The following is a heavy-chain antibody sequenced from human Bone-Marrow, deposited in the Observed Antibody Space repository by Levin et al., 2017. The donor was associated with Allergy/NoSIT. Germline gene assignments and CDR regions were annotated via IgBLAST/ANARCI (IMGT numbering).Heavy chain of an antibody. Sequence: GESLKISCVASGFIFDDYAMSWVRQAPGKGLEWVSGINWNGGSTDYADSVKGRFTISRDNAKNSLYLQTNSLRAEDTALYYCAGRNYYGSGNFDYWGQGTLVTVSS. CDR1: GFIFDDYA. J-gene: IGHJ4*02. CDR2: INWNGGST. CDR3: AGRNYYGSGNFDY. V-gene: IGHV3-20*04. D-gene: IGHD3-10*01.